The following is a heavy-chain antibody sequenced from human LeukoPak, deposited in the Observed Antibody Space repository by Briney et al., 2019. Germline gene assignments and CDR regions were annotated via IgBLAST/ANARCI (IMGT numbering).Heavy chain of an antibody. V-gene: IGHV3-23*01. CDR3: AQDCSGTRCYSNYLDY. CDR2: ISGDGGST. CDR1: GLTLSSYA. J-gene: IGHJ4*02. Sequence: PGGSLRLSWAVCGLTLSSYAMSWVRQAPGKGLEWVSAISGDGGSTYYTDSVTGRFTISRDNSKTTLYLQMSGLAGELRAQYYIAQDCSGTRCYSNYLDYWRQGTLLTVSS. D-gene: IGHD2-15*01.